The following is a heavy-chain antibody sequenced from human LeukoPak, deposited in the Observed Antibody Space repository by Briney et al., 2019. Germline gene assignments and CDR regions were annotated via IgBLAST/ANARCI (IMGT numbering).Heavy chain of an antibody. J-gene: IGHJ4*02. Sequence: GGSLRLSCAASGFTFSDYTMNWVRQAPGKGLEWVSIISSASSAIDYADSVRGRFTISRDNARKSLYLQMNSLRAEDTAVYYCAGEARGYSYGARYDIDYWGQGTLVTVSS. CDR1: GFTFSDYT. CDR2: ISSASSAI. CDR3: AGEARGYSYGARYDIDY. D-gene: IGHD5-18*01. V-gene: IGHV3-48*01.